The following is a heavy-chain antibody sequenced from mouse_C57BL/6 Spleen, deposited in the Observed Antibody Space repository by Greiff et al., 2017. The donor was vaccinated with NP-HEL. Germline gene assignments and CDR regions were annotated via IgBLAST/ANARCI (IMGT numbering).Heavy chain of an antibody. CDR3: ARSPDGYYSYYAMDY. V-gene: IGHV1-54*01. D-gene: IGHD2-3*01. CDR1: GYAFTNYL. CDR2: INPGSGGT. Sequence: QVQLKESGAELVRPGTSVKVSCKASGYAFTNYLIEWVKQRPGQGLEWIGVINPGSGGTNYNEKFKGKATLTADKSSSTAYMQLSSLTSEDSAVYFCARSPDGYYSYYAMDYWGQGTSVTVSS. J-gene: IGHJ4*01.